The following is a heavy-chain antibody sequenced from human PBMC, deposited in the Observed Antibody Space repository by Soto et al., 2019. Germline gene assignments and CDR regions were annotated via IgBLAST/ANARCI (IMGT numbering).Heavy chain of an antibody. V-gene: IGHV3-49*03. CDR2: IRSKAYGGTT. Sequence: LRLSCTASGFTFGDYAMSWFRQAPGKGLEWVGFIRSKAYGGTTEYAASVKGRFTISRDDSKSIAYLQMNSLKTEDTAVYYCTRTRGSYPDDAFDIWGQGTMVTVSS. CDR3: TRTRGSYPDDAFDI. D-gene: IGHD1-26*01. CDR1: GFTFGDYA. J-gene: IGHJ3*02.